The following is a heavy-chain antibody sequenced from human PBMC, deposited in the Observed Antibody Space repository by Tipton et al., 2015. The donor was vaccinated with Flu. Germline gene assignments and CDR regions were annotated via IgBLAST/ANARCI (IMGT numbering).Heavy chain of an antibody. D-gene: IGHD3-22*01. CDR1: GGSFSGYY. J-gene: IGHJ4*02. V-gene: IGHV4-34*01. CDR3: ARVSDSSGSLFDC. CDR2: INHSGST. Sequence: TLSLTCAVYGGSFSGYYWSWIRQPPGKGLEWIGEINHSGSTNYNPSLKSRVTISVDTSKNQFSLKLSSVTAADTAVYYCARVSDSSGSLFDCWGRGALVTVSS.